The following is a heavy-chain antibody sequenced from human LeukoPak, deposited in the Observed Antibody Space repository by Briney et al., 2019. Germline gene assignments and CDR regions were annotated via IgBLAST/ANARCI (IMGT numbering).Heavy chain of an antibody. CDR1: GYTFTSYG. D-gene: IGHD2-2*02. V-gene: IGHV1-18*01. J-gene: IGHJ6*03. Sequence: GASVKVSCKASGYTFTSYGISWVRQAPGQGLEWMGWISAYNGNTNYAQKLQGRVTMTTDTSTSTAYMKLRSLRSDDTAVYYCARDSVVVVPAAIMGANYYYYYYMDVWGKGTTVTVSS. CDR2: ISAYNGNT. CDR3: ARDSVVVVPAAIMGANYYYYYYMDV.